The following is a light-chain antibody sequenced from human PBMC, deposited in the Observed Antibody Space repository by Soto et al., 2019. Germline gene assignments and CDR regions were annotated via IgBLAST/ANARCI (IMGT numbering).Light chain of an antibody. CDR3: QQYNSYWT. J-gene: IGKJ1*01. V-gene: IGKV1-5*03. Sequence: DIQMTQSPSALSASVGGRVTITCRASQSISSWLAWYQQKPGKAPKLLIYKASSLESGVPSRCSGSGSGTVLPLTISSLQPDDFATYYCQQYNSYWTFGQGTKVDIK. CDR1: QSISSW. CDR2: KAS.